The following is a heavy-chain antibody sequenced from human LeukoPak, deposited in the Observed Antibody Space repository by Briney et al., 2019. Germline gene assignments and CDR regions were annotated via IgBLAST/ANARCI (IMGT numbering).Heavy chain of an antibody. D-gene: IGHD1-26*01. CDR1: GDSISSGAYY. J-gene: IGHJ4*02. V-gene: IGHV4-30-2*06. CDR2: ISHSGST. Sequence: PSETLSLTCTVSGDSISSGAYYWSWIRQSPGKGLEWIGYISHSGSTYYNPSLKSRVTMSDDGSKNQFSLKLSSVTAADTAVYYCARQRSGSFGYWGQGTLVTVSS. CDR3: ARQRSGSFGY.